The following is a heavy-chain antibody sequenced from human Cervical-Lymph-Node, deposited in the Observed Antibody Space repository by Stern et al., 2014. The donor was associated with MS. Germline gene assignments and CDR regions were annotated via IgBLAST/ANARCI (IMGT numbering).Heavy chain of an antibody. V-gene: IGHV3-23*04. D-gene: IGHD3-16*01. CDR3: AKDRSYDYVWGSLDY. CDR2: ISGSGGST. J-gene: IGHJ4*02. Sequence: EVQLVESGGGLVQPGGTLRLSCAASGFTFSSYAMRWVRQAPGKGLEWVSAISGSGGSTYYADSVKGRFTISRDNSKNTLYLQMNSLRAEDTAVYYCAKDRSYDYVWGSLDYWGQGTLVTVSS. CDR1: GFTFSSYA.